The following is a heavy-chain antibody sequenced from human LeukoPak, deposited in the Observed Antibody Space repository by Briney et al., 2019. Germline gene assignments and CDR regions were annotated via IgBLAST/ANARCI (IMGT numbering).Heavy chain of an antibody. D-gene: IGHD3-22*01. V-gene: IGHV4-39*01. Sequence: SETLSLTCTVSGGSISSSTYYWGWIRQPPGKGLQWIGSIYYSGNTYYNPSLKSRVTLSVDTSKNQFSLKLSPVTAADTAVYYCARQEYYYDSSGYFYQWGQGTLVTVSA. J-gene: IGHJ4*02. CDR3: ARQEYYYDSSGYFYQ. CDR1: GGSISSSTYY. CDR2: IYYSGNT.